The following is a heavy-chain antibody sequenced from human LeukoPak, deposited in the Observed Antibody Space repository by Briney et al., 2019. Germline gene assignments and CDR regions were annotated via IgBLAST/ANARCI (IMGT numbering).Heavy chain of an antibody. D-gene: IGHD6-13*01. CDR1: GXTFSSYS. CDR2: ISSSGTTI. Sequence: GGSLRLSCAASGXTFSSYSMNWVRQAPGKGLEWVSYISSSGTTIYYADSVKGRFTISRDNAKNSLYLQMNSLRDEDTAVYYCARVWGLAVAGGEIEYWGQGTLVTVSS. J-gene: IGHJ4*02. V-gene: IGHV3-48*02. CDR3: ARVWGLAVAGGEIEY.